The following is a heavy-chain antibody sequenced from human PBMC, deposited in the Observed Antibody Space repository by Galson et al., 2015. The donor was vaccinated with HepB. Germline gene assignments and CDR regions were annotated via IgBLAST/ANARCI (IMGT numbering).Heavy chain of an antibody. CDR1: GFTFSSYA. D-gene: IGHD3-10*01. V-gene: IGHV3-23*01. Sequence: SLRLSCAASGFTFSSYAMRWVRQAPGKGLEWVSVISGSGGSTYYADSVKGRFTISRDNSKNTLYLQMTSLRAEDTAVYYCAKVQTSLWFGELNYYYGMDVWGQGTTVTVSS. CDR3: AKVQTSLWFGELNYYYGMDV. J-gene: IGHJ6*02. CDR2: ISGSGGST.